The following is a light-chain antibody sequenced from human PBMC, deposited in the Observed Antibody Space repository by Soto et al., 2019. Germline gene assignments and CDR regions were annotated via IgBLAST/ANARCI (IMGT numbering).Light chain of an antibody. CDR2: AAS. Sequence: EIVLTQSPGTLSLSPGERATLSCRASQTVSSSYLAWYQHKPGQAPTLLIYAASKRALGIPDKFSGSGSVTDFTLTISRLEPEDFAVYCCQQPGTFGQGTKVEI. CDR1: QTVSSSY. J-gene: IGKJ1*01. V-gene: IGKV3-20*01. CDR3: QQPGT.